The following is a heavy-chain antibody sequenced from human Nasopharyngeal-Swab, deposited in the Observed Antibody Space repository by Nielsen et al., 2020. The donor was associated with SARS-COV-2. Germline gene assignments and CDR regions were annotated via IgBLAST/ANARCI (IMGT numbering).Heavy chain of an antibody. CDR1: GYTFTSYY. D-gene: IGHD6-19*01. J-gene: IGHJ6*02. V-gene: IGHV1-46*01. CDR3: ARDLTKSIAVPGNYYYGMDV. CDR2: INPSDGST. Sequence: ASVKVSCKASGYTFTSYYMHWVRQAPGQGLEWMGIINPSDGSTSYAQKFQGRVTMTRDTSTSTVYMELSSLRSEDTAVYYCARDLTKSIAVPGNYYYGMDVWGQGTTVTVCS.